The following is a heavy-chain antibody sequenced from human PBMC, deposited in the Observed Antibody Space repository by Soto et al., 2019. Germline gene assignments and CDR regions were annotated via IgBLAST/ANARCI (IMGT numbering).Heavy chain of an antibody. D-gene: IGHD1-7*01. CDR1: GASVNTGDCY. J-gene: IGHJ1*01. CDR3: GGTGTTDDF. CDR2: IFSSGDT. V-gene: IGHV4-30-4*01. Sequence: VQLQGSGPGLVKPSQTLSLTCTVSGASVNTGDCYWCYIRQSPGKGLEWLGYIFSSGDTYYNPSLKSRATISLSTSRYKISLTLTSVTDADPAVYFCGGTGTTDDFWGQGTLVTVSS.